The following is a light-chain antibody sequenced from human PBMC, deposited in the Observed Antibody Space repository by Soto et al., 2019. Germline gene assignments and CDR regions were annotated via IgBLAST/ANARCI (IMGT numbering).Light chain of an antibody. Sequence: QSALTQPASVSGSPRQSITISCTGTAYDVGAYIFVSWYQQHPGKAPKVIIYDVNTRPSGVSNRFSGSKLSTTASLTISGLQADDEADYYCASYTGTNTLFGGGTKLTVL. J-gene: IGLJ2*01. CDR1: AYDVGAYIF. V-gene: IGLV2-14*01. CDR3: ASYTGTNTL. CDR2: DVN.